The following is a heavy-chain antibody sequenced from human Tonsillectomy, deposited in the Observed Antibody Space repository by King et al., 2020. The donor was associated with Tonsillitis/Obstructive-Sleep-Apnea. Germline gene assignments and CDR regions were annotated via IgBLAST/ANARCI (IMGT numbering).Heavy chain of an antibody. Sequence: VQLPQWGAGLLKPSETLSLTCAVYGGSFSGYYWSWIRQPPGKGLEWIGEINHSGSTNYNPSLKSRVTISVDTSKNQFSLKLSSVTAADTAVYYCARALVRRPFDYWGQGTLVTVSS. CDR2: INHSGST. J-gene: IGHJ4*02. CDR3: ARALVRRPFDY. V-gene: IGHV4-34*01. CDR1: GGSFSGYY. D-gene: IGHD2-21*01.